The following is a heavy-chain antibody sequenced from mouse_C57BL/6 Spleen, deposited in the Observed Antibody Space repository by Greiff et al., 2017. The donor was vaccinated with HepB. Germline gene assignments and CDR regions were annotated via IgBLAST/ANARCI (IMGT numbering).Heavy chain of an antibody. D-gene: IGHD1-1*01. Sequence: EVMLVESGGGLVKPGGSLKLSCAASGFTFSSYTMSWVRQTPEKRLEWVATISGGGGNTYYPDSVKGRFTISRDNAKNTLYLQMSSLRSEDTALYYCARQYYGSSSYWYFDVWGTGTTVTVSS. V-gene: IGHV5-9*01. CDR3: ARQYYGSSSYWYFDV. J-gene: IGHJ1*03. CDR2: ISGGGGNT. CDR1: GFTFSSYT.